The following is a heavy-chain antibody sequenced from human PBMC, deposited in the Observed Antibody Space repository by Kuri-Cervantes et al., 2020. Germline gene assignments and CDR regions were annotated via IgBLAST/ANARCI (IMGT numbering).Heavy chain of an antibody. CDR2: IIPIFGTA. CDR1: GGTFSRYA. D-gene: IGHD5-24*01. J-gene: IGHJ4*02. Sequence: SVKVSCKASGGTFSRYAISWVRQAPGQGLEWMGGIIPIFGTANYAQKFQGRVTITADESTSTAYMELSSLRSEDPAVYYCARDLRDGYNLWGQGTLVTVSS. CDR3: ARDLRDGYNL. V-gene: IGHV1-69*13.